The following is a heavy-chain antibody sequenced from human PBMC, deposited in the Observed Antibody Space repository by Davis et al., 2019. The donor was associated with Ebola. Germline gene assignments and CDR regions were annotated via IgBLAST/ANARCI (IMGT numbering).Heavy chain of an antibody. CDR2: IRSKANSYAT. V-gene: IGHV3-73*01. CDR1: GFTFSGSA. J-gene: IGHJ6*03. Sequence: GESLKISCAASGFTFSGSAMHWVRQASGKGLEWVGRIRSKANSYATAYAASVKGRFTISRDDSKNTAYLQMNSLKTEDTAVYYCTSSYSSGRGSYYYYYMDVWGKGTTVTVSS. D-gene: IGHD6-19*01. CDR3: TSSYSSGRGSYYYYYMDV.